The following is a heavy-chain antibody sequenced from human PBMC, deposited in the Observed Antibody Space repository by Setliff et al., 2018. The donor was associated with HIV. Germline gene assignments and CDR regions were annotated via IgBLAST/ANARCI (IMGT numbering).Heavy chain of an antibody. V-gene: IGHV4-61*09. Sequence: SETLSLTCTVSGGSISSGTYYWSWIRQPAGKGLEWIGHIYTSGSTSGSANYNPSLKSRVTISVDMSKNQFSLKLNSVTAADTAVYHCARGSYYMDVWGKGTTVTVSS. J-gene: IGHJ6*03. D-gene: IGHD3-16*01. CDR3: ARGSYYMDV. CDR1: GGSISSGTYY. CDR2: IYT.